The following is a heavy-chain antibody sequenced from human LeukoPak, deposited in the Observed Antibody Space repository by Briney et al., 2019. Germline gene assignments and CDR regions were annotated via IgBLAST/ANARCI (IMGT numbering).Heavy chain of an antibody. V-gene: IGHV4-39*01. J-gene: IGHJ6*02. Sequence: SETLSLTCTVSGGSISSSSYYWGWIRQPPGKGLEWIGSMYYSGSTNYNPSLKSRVTISADTSKNQFFLKVSSVTAAETAVYYRARHASDSSGFYNYYGMDVWGQGTTVTVSS. CDR1: GGSISSSSYY. CDR2: MYYSGST. CDR3: ARHASDSSGFYNYYGMDV. D-gene: IGHD3-22*01.